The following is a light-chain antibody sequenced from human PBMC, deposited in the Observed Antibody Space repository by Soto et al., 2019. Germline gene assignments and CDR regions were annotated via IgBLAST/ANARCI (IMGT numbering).Light chain of an antibody. Sequence: LTHSLVAVSLSKDERATLSCRASQSVGTYLAWYQQKPGQAPRLLIYEASNRATGISARFSGSGSGTDFTLTFCCLEAEGIPVWSGLQGCVLNGFGHGTMV. V-gene: IGKV3-11*01. CDR1: QSVGTY. CDR3: LQGCVLNG. CDR2: EAS. J-gene: IGKJ2*01.